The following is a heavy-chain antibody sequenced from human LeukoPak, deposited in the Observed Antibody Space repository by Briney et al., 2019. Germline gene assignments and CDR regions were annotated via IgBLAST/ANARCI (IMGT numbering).Heavy chain of an antibody. J-gene: IGHJ4*02. CDR2: IHSDGSIA. V-gene: IGHV3-74*01. Sequence: PGGSLRLSCVGSGFTFSSYWMYWIRHAPGKGLVWVSRIHSDGSIANYTDSVKGRFTISRDNVKNTLYLQMNSLRAEDTAVYYCVREGFFDYWGQGALVTVSS. CDR1: GFTFSSYW. CDR3: VREGFFDY.